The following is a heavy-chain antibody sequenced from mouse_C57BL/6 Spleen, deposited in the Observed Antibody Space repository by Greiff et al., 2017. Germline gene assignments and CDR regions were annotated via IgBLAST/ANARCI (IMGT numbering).Heavy chain of an antibody. Sequence: VQLQESGAELARPGASVKLSCKASGYTFTSYGISWVKQSTGQGLEWIGEIYPRSGNTYYNEKFKGKATLTADKSSSTAYMELRSLTSEDSAVYFCARYYGSSRWYFDVWGTGTTVTVSS. J-gene: IGHJ1*03. CDR1: GYTFTSYG. D-gene: IGHD1-1*01. CDR3: ARYYGSSRWYFDV. CDR2: IYPRSGNT. V-gene: IGHV1-81*01.